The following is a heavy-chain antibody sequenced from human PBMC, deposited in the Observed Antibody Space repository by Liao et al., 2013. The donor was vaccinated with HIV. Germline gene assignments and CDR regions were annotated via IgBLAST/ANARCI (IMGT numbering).Heavy chain of an antibody. CDR2: INQSGRT. V-gene: IGHV4-34*01. Sequence: QAQLRQWGAGLVKPSETLSRTCAVYGGSFSGYYWTWIRQPPGKGLEWIGEINQSGRTNYNPSLKSRVTISVDTSKNQFSLKLTSMTAADTAVYYCARGRVIDYWGQGTLVTVYS. CDR3: ARGRVIDY. CDR1: GGSFSGYY. J-gene: IGHJ4*02.